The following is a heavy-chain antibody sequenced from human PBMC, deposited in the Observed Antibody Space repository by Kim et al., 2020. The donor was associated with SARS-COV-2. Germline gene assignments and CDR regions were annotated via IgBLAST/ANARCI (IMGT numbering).Heavy chain of an antibody. CDR3: ARERGWARFDP. CDR2: T. D-gene: IGHD3-10*01. Sequence: TSYAKKFQGRVTMTRDTSTSTVYMELSSLRSEDTAVYYCARERGWARFDPWGQGTLVTVSS. V-gene: IGHV1-46*01. J-gene: IGHJ5*02.